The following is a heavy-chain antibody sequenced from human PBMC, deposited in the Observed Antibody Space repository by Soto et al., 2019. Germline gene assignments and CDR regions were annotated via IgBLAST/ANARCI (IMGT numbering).Heavy chain of an antibody. J-gene: IGHJ5*02. V-gene: IGHV4-59*01. CDR3: AREVIGGYCSSTSCRSNHWFDP. CDR1: GGSISSYY. D-gene: IGHD2-2*01. Sequence: SETLSLTCTVSGGSISSYYWSWIRQPPGKGLEWIGYIYYSGSTNYNPSLKSRVTISVDTSKNQFSLKLSSVTAADTAVYYCAREVIGGYCSSTSCRSNHWFDPWGQGTLVTV. CDR2: IYYSGST.